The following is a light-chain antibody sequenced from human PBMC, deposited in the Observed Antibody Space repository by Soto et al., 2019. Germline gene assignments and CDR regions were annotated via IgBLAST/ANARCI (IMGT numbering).Light chain of an antibody. CDR3: LQDYTYPRT. CDR2: AAS. J-gene: IGKJ1*01. Sequence: AIQMTQSPSSLSASVGDRVTITCRASQVIRNDLGWYQQKPGKAPKLLIYAASSLQSGVPSRFSGSGSGTDFTLTISSPQPEDFATYYCLQDYTYPRTFGQGTKVEIK. V-gene: IGKV1-6*01. CDR1: QVIRND.